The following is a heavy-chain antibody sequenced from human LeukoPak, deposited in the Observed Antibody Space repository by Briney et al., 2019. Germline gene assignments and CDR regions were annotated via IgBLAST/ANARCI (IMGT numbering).Heavy chain of an antibody. Sequence: GASVKVSCKASGYTFTSYDINWVRQATGQGLEWMGWMNPNSGNTGYAQKFQGRVTMTRNTSISTAYMELSSLRSEDTAVYYCARPYDFWSGYENWFDPWGQGTLVTVSS. J-gene: IGHJ5*02. D-gene: IGHD3-3*01. V-gene: IGHV1-8*01. CDR3: ARPYDFWSGYENWFDP. CDR2: MNPNSGNT. CDR1: GYTFTSYD.